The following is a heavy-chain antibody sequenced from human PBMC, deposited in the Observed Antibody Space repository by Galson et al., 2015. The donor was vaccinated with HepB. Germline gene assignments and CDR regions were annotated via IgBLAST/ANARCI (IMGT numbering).Heavy chain of an antibody. J-gene: IGHJ4*02. CDR2: IIPMFGSG. CDR1: GGTFSSHT. CDR3: VRQHDTSGYYAY. D-gene: IGHD3-22*01. V-gene: IGHV1-69*13. Sequence: SVKVSCKASGGTFSSHTIGWVRQAPGQGLEWMGGIIPMFGSGNYAQKFQGRVTITADESKSTIYMELSSLRSEDTAVYYCVRQHDTSGYYAYWGQGTLVTVSS.